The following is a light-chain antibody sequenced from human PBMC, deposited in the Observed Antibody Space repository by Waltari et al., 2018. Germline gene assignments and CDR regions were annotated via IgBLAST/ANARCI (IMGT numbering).Light chain of an antibody. Sequence: ETVMTQSPATLSVSPGESATLSCRATESVGTNLAWYLQKPGQPPRRLIYHASARDTGVPNRFSGSRSGTEFTLTISSLQSEDFALDFCQQYNNWPPLIFGGGTKVEMK. J-gene: IGKJ4*01. CDR1: ESVGTN. CDR2: HAS. CDR3: QQYNNWPPLI. V-gene: IGKV3-15*01.